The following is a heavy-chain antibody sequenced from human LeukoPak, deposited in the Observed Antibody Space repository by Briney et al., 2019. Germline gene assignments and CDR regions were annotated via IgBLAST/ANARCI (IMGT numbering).Heavy chain of an antibody. J-gene: IGHJ6*02. CDR2: IYTSGST. V-gene: IGHV4-4*07. D-gene: IGHD2-2*01. Sequence: SETLSLTCTVSGGSISSYYWSWIRQPAGKGLEWIERIYTSGSTNYNPSLKSRVTMSVDTSKNQFALKLSSVTAADTAVYYCAREGCSSTSCYRRRSYYYYGMDVWGQGTTVTVSS. CDR1: GGSISSYY. CDR3: AREGCSSTSCYRRRSYYYYGMDV.